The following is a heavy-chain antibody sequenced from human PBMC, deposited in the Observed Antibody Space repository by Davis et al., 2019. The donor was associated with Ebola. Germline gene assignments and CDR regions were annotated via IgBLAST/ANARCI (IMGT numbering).Heavy chain of an antibody. CDR2: INAGNGNT. J-gene: IGHJ6*02. CDR3: ARGLGELLRYYYGMDV. CDR1: GYTFTSYA. V-gene: IGHV1-3*01. D-gene: IGHD1-26*01. Sequence: ASVKVSCKASGYTFTSYAMHWVRQAPGQRLEWMGWINAGNGNTKYSQKFQGRVTITRDTSASTAYMELSSLRSEDTAVYYCARGLGELLRYYYGMDVWGQGTTVTVSS.